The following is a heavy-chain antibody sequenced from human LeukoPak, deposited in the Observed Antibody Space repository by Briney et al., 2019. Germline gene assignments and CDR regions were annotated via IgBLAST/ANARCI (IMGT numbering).Heavy chain of an antibody. D-gene: IGHD3-22*01. CDR2: IYSGGST. Sequence: GGSLRLSCAASGFIVSSNHMSWVRQAPGKGLEWVSVIYSGGSTYYADSVKGRFTISRDNSKNTLYLQMNSLRAEDTAVYYCARDRGGDSTAYSDYWDQGTLVTVSS. CDR1: GFIVSSNH. V-gene: IGHV3-53*01. J-gene: IGHJ4*02. CDR3: ARDRGGDSTAYSDY.